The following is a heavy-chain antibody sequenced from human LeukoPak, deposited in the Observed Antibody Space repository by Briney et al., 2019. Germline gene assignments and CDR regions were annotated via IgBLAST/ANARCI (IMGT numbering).Heavy chain of an antibody. CDR2: IYNTVTT. CDR1: GDSISSYY. D-gene: IGHD2-2*01. Sequence: SETLSLTCTVSGDSISSYYWSWIRQSPEKGLEWIGYIYNTVTTDYNPSLKSRVTISVDTSKNQFSLKLTSVTAADTALYYCARARTLCFFDYWGQGTLVTVSS. CDR3: ARARTLCFFDY. J-gene: IGHJ4*02. V-gene: IGHV4-59*01.